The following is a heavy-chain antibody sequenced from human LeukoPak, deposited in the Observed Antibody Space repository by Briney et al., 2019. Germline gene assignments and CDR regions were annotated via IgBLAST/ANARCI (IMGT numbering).Heavy chain of an antibody. Sequence: SQTLSLTCAISGDSVSSKNGAWNWVRQSPSRGLEWLGRTYYRSKWYDEYADSVKGRVTISPDTSKNQFSLHVYSVTPEDTAVYYCARDLGTSGWYTFDFWGQGTLVTVSS. D-gene: IGHD6-19*01. CDR1: GDSVSSKNGA. J-gene: IGHJ5*01. CDR2: TYYRSKWYD. CDR3: ARDLGTSGWYTFDF. V-gene: IGHV6-1*01.